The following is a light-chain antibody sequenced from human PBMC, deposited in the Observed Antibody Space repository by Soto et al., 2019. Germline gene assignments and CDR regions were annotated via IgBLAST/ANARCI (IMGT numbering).Light chain of an antibody. CDR1: QSVSSSY. CDR3: HQYGSSPLT. Sequence: EIVLTQSPDTLSLSPGERATLSCRASQSVSSSYLAWYQQKPGQGPRLLIYGASSRATGIPDRFSGSGSGTDFTLTINRLEPEEFAVYYCHQYGSSPLTFVGGTKVEIK. V-gene: IGKV3-20*01. CDR2: GAS. J-gene: IGKJ4*01.